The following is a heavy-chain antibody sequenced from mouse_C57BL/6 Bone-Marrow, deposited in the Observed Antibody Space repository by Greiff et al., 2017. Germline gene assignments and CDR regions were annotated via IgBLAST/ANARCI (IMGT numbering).Heavy chain of an antibody. J-gene: IGHJ3*01. D-gene: IGHD1-1*01. Sequence: VQLQQSGAELARPGASVKLSCKASGYTFTSYGISWVKQRTGQGLEWIGEIYPRSGNTYYNEKFKGKATLTADKSSSTAYMELRSLTSEDSAVYFCASFITTVVGTGFAYWGQGTRVTVSA. CDR1: GYTFTSYG. CDR3: ASFITTVVGTGFAY. CDR2: IYPRSGNT. V-gene: IGHV1-81*01.